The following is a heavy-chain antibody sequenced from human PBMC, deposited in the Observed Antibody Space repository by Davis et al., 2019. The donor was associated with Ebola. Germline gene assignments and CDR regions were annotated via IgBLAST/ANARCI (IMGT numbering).Heavy chain of an antibody. D-gene: IGHD6-19*01. J-gene: IGHJ4*02. CDR2: INHSGST. CDR1: GDSISGDY. CDR3: ARVESSGLDY. Sequence: SETLSLTCTVSGDSISGDYWSWIRQPPGKGLEWIGEINHSGSTNYNPSLKSRVTISVDTSKNQFSLKLSSVTAADTAVYYCARVESSGLDYWGQGTLVTVSS. V-gene: IGHV4-34*01.